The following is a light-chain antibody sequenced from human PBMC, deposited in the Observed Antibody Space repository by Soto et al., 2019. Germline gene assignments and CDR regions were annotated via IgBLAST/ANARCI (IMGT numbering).Light chain of an antibody. J-gene: IGKJ4*01. CDR3: QPYNNCPPT. CDR1: QNITTY. CDR2: DTS. V-gene: IGKV1D-13*01. Sequence: IQLTPSLSSLSASVGVRVTITCRASQNITTYLNWYQHKPGQTPRLLIYDTSNRDTGVPARFSGSRSGPEFTLTISCLQSEDFATYYCQPYNNCPPTFGGGTKVDIK.